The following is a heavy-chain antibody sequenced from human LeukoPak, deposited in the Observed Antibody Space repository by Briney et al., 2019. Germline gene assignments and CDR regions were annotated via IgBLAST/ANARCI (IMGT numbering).Heavy chain of an antibody. CDR1: GFTFSSFA. CDR3: AKHVKYSGSYPTFDY. V-gene: IGHV3-30*18. J-gene: IGHJ4*02. Sequence: PGGSLRLSCAASGFTFSSFALHWVRQAPGKGLEWVAFISYDGSNKYYADSVKGRFTISRDNSKNTLFLQMNSLRAEDTAVYYCAKHVKYSGSYPTFDYWGQGTLVTVSS. CDR2: ISYDGSNK. D-gene: IGHD1-26*01.